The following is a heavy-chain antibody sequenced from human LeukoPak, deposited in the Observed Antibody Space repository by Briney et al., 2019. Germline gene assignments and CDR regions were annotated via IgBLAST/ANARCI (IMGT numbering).Heavy chain of an antibody. V-gene: IGHV3-23*01. CDR2: ISGSGGST. CDR3: AKSLTRLTWELLCYFDY. Sequence: GGSLRLSCAASGFTFSSYAMSWVRQAPGKGLKWVSAISGSGGSTYYADSVKGRFTISRDNSKNTLYLQMNSLRAEDTAVYYCAKSLTRLTWELLCYFDYWGQGTLVTVSS. J-gene: IGHJ4*02. D-gene: IGHD1-26*01. CDR1: GFTFSSYA.